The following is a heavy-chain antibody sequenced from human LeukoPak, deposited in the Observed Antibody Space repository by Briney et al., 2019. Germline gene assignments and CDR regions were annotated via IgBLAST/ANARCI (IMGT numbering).Heavy chain of an antibody. J-gene: IGHJ3*02. CDR1: GGPISSYY. CDR2: IYTSGST. Sequence: SETLSLTCTVSGGPISSYYWSWIRQPPGKGLEWIGSIYTSGSTNYNPSLKSRVTISVDTSKNQFSLKLSSVTAADTAVYYCAGHEPAYYDSSGYYYDPDAFDIWGQGTMVTVSS. CDR3: AGHEPAYYDSSGYYYDPDAFDI. V-gene: IGHV4-4*09. D-gene: IGHD3-22*01.